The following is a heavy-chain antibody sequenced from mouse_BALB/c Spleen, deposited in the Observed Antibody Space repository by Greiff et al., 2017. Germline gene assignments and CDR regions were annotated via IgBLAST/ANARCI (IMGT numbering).Heavy chain of an antibody. CDR3: ARPYYGSSYVGALDY. CDR1: GFTFSSFG. D-gene: IGHD1-1*01. V-gene: IGHV5-17*02. Sequence: DVMLVESGGGLVQPGGSRKLSCAASGFTFSSFGMHWVRQAPEKGLEWVAYISSGSSTIYYADTVKGRFTISRDNPKNTLFLQMTSLRSEDTAMYYCARPYYGSSYVGALDYWGQGTSVTVSS. J-gene: IGHJ4*01. CDR2: ISSGSSTI.